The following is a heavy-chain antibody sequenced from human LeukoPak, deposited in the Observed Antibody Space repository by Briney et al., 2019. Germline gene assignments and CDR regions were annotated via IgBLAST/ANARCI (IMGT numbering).Heavy chain of an antibody. CDR3: AKGLYSSGWFRGDFDY. J-gene: IGHJ4*02. CDR2: IIGSGGST. D-gene: IGHD6-19*01. CDR1: GFTFSSYA. Sequence: PRASLRLSCAASGFTFSSYAMSWVRQAPGKGLEWVSAIIGSGGSTYYADSVKGRFTISRDNSKNTLYLQMNSLRAEDTAVYYCAKGLYSSGWFRGDFDYWGQGTLVTVSS. V-gene: IGHV3-23*01.